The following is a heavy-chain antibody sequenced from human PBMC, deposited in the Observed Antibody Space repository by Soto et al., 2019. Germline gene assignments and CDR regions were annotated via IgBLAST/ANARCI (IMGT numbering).Heavy chain of an antibody. V-gene: IGHV2-70*01. J-gene: IGHJ4*02. CDR3: ARGYTMSLFYFDY. Sequence: SGPTLVNPTQTLTLTCTFSGFSLITSGMCVSWIRQPPGKALEWLALVDWDDDKSYSTSLKTRLTISKDTSKNQVVLTMTNMDPMDSATYYCARGYTMSLFYFDYWGQGTLVTVSS. CDR2: VDWDDDK. CDR1: GFSLITSGMC. D-gene: IGHD3-22*01.